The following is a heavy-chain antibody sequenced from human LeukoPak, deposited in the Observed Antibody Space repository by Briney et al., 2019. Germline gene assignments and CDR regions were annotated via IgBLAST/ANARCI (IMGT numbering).Heavy chain of an antibody. V-gene: IGHV4-59*01. J-gene: IGHJ4*02. CDR1: GGSISSYY. Sequence: PSETLSLTCTVSGGSISSYYWSWIRQPPGKGLEWIGYIYYSGGTNYNPSLKSRVTISVDTSRNQFSLKLYSVTAADTAVYYCAREDSGYGTYDYWGQGTLVTVSS. CDR3: AREDSGYGTYDY. D-gene: IGHD5-12*01. CDR2: IYYSGGT.